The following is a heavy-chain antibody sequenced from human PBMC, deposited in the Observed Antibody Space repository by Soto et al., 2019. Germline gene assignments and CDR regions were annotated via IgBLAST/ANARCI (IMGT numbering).Heavy chain of an antibody. J-gene: IGHJ4*02. D-gene: IGHD6-19*01. Sequence: GGSLRLSCVAAASGFTFSRCAMHCVRQAPGKGLEWVAYISYDARNRYYADSVKDRFTISRDNSKNTLYLHMNTLSDEDTAVYYCVRANFSSGYSSGLYYFDYWGQGTPVTVSS. CDR1: GFTFSRCA. CDR2: ISYDARNR. CDR3: VRANFSSGYSSGLYYFDY. V-gene: IGHV3-30-3*01.